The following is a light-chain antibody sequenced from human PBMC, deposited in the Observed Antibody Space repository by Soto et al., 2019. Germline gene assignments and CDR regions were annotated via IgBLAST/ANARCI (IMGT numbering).Light chain of an antibody. Sequence: EIVLTQSPGTLSLSPGERATLSCRASQSVSSSYLAWYQQKPGQAPRLLIYGASSRATGIPDRFSGSGSGTDFTLTISRLEPEDFSVYYCQQYGCSPITFGQGPRLEIK. CDR2: GAS. J-gene: IGKJ5*01. CDR1: QSVSSSY. CDR3: QQYGCSPIT. V-gene: IGKV3-20*01.